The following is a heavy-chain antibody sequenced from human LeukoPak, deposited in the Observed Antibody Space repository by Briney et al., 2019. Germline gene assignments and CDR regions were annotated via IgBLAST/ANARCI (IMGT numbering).Heavy chain of an antibody. CDR2: IYHSGST. J-gene: IGHJ6*02. CDR1: GGSISSGGYS. V-gene: IGHV4-30-2*01. D-gene: IGHD2-2*01. Sequence: SQTLSLTCAVSGGSISSGGYSWSWIRQPPGKGLEWIGYIYHSGSTYYNPSLKSRVTISVDRSKNQFSLTLSSVTAADTAVYYCARDRSCSSTSCLTYYYYGMDVWGQGTTVTVSS. CDR3: ARDRSCSSTSCLTYYYYGMDV.